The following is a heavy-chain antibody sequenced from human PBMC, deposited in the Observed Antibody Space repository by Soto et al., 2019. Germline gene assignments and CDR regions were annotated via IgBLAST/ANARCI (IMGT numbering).Heavy chain of an antibody. CDR2: INHSGST. D-gene: IGHD3-10*01. CDR3: ARGEHGSGSYYSTYYYMDV. CDR1: GGSFSGYY. V-gene: IGHV4-34*01. Sequence: PSETLSLTCAVYGGSFSGYYWSWIRQPPGKGLEWIGEINHSGSTNYNPSLKSRATISVDTSKNQFSLKLSSVTAADTAVYYCARGEHGSGSYYSTYYYMDVWGKGTTVTVSS. J-gene: IGHJ6*03.